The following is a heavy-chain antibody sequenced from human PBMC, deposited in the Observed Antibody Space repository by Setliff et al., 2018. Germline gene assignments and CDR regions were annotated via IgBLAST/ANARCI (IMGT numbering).Heavy chain of an antibody. Sequence: ASVKVSCKTSGYTFTGYFIHWVRQAPRQGLEWLGWINPKSGVTSYAQGFQGRIAMTRDTSINTVYMELNSLTSDDAAVYFCAREGGLQGATSYYYFYNYINVWG. J-gene: IGHJ6*03. D-gene: IGHD1-26*01. V-gene: IGHV1-2*02. CDR2: INPKSGVT. CDR1: GYTFTGYF. CDR3: AREGGLQGATSYYYFYNYINV.